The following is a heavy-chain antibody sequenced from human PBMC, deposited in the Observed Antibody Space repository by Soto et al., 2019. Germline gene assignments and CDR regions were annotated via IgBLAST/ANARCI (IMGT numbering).Heavy chain of an antibody. CDR3: AKGRGRGNYFYGGMDV. V-gene: IGHV3-23*01. CDR1: GFTFNYYV. Sequence: GGSLRLSCVGSGFTFNYYVMNWVRQAPGKGLEWVSGMTATTVETHYADSVKGRFTISRDTSKNTLFLQMNSLRDDDTAIYYCAKGRGRGNYFYGGMDVWGKGTTV. J-gene: IGHJ6*04. D-gene: IGHD3-22*01. CDR2: MTATTVET.